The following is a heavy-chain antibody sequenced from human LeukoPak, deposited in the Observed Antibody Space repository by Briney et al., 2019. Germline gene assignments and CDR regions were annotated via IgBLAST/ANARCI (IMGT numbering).Heavy chain of an antibody. Sequence: YPSETLSLTCAVSGGSISSGGYSWSWLRQPPGKGLEWIGYIYHSGSTYYNPSLKSRVTISVDRSKNQFSLKLSSVTAADTAVYYCARAPSKSGELSGPFDYWGQGTLVTVSS. V-gene: IGHV4-30-2*01. D-gene: IGHD3-10*01. CDR3: ARAPSKSGELSGPFDY. CDR1: GGSISSGGYS. CDR2: IYHSGST. J-gene: IGHJ4*02.